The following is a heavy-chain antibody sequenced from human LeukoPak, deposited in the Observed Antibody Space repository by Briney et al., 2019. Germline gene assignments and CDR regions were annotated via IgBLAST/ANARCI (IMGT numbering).Heavy chain of an antibody. CDR2: SNPNSGGT. Sequence: ASVKVSCKASGYTFTGHFIHWVRQAPGQGLECMGWSNPNSGGTNYAQKFQGRVTMTRDTSISTAYMELSRVRSDDTAVYYCAREYSRYSGTYYDYWGQGTLVTVSS. V-gene: IGHV1-2*02. D-gene: IGHD5-12*01. CDR3: AREYSRYSGTYYDY. CDR1: GYTFTGHF. J-gene: IGHJ4*02.